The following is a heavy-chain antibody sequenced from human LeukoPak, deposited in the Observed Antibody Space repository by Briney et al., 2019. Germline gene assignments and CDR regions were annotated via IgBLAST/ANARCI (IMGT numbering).Heavy chain of an antibody. Sequence: ASVKVSCKASGYTFTGYYMHWGRQAPGQGLEWMAWINPNSGGTNYAQKFQGRVTMTRDTSISTAYMELSRLRSDDTAVYYCARGLGIAVARDLFDYWGQGTLVTVSS. CDR2: INPNSGGT. D-gene: IGHD6-19*01. CDR3: ARGLGIAVARDLFDY. CDR1: GYTFTGYY. J-gene: IGHJ4*02. V-gene: IGHV1-2*02.